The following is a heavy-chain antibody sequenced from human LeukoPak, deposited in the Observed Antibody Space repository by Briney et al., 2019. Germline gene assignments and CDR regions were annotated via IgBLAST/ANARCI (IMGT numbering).Heavy chain of an antibody. Sequence: GGSLRLSCAASGFTFSSYEMNWVRQAPGKGLEWVSYISSSGSTIYYADSVKGRFTISRDNAKNSLYLQMNSLRAEDTAVYCCARASVATIIPDYWGQGTLVTVSS. CDR3: ARASVATIIPDY. CDR1: GFTFSSYE. V-gene: IGHV3-48*03. J-gene: IGHJ4*02. D-gene: IGHD5-24*01. CDR2: ISSSGSTI.